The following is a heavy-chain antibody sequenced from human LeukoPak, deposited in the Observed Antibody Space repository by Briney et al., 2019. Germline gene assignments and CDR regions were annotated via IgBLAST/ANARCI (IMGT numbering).Heavy chain of an antibody. Sequence: PGGSLRLSCAASVFTFSSYGMHWVRQAPGKGLEWVAFRRYDGSNKFYADSVKGRFTISRDNSKNTLYLQMNSLRVEDTAVYYCAKGPGYYPTYVDYWGQGTLVTVSS. CDR1: VFTFSSYG. D-gene: IGHD3-22*01. CDR3: AKGPGYYPTYVDY. CDR2: RRYDGSNK. V-gene: IGHV3-30*02. J-gene: IGHJ4*02.